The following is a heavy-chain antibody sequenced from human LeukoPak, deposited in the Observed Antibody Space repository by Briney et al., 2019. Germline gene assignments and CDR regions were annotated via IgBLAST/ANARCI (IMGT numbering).Heavy chain of an antibody. D-gene: IGHD1-26*01. J-gene: IGHJ3*02. V-gene: IGHV3-23*01. CDR2: ISGSGGST. CDR1: GFTFSSYG. Sequence: AGGSLRLSCAASGFTFSSYGMSWVRQAPGKGLEWVSAISGSGGSTYSTDSVKSRFTTSRENSKSTLYLQMNSLRAEDTAVYYCAKSSGSYVRGNAFDIWGQGTMVTVSS. CDR3: AKSSGSYVRGNAFDI.